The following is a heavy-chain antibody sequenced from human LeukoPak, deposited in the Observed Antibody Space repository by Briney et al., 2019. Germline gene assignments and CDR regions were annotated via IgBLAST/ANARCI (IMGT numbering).Heavy chain of an antibody. CDR2: IKQDGSEE. Sequence: PGGSLRLSCAASGFTFSGYWMSWVRQAPGRGLEWVANIKQDGSEEVYVGSVKGRFTISRDNAKNSLFLQMNTLRAEDTAVYYCARGRGLTLSYPYFDYWGQGTLVTVSS. CDR1: GFTFSGYW. D-gene: IGHD3-10*01. V-gene: IGHV3-7*05. J-gene: IGHJ4*02. CDR3: ARGRGLTLSYPYFDY.